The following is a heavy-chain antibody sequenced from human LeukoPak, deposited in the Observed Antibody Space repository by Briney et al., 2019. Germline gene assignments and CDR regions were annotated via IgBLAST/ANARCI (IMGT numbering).Heavy chain of an antibody. J-gene: IGHJ4*02. V-gene: IGHV4-39*07. D-gene: IGHD6-13*01. Sequence: SETLSLTCTVSGDSIGSSDDYWGCIRQPPGKGLEWVGSIYYSGSTYYNPSLKSRVTISVDTSKNQFSLKLSSVTAADTAVYYCARDGQQLEPYYFDYWGQGTLVTVSS. CDR1: GDSIGSSDDY. CDR2: IYYSGST. CDR3: ARDGQQLEPYYFDY.